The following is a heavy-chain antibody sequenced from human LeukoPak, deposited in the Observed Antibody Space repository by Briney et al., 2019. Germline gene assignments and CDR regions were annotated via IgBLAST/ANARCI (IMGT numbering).Heavy chain of an antibody. V-gene: IGHV4-30-4*08. CDR3: AGVLGRLAADAFDI. J-gene: IGHJ3*02. CDR2: IYYSGST. D-gene: IGHD2-15*01. CDR1: GGSISSGDYY. Sequence: SQTLSLTCTVSGGSISSGDYYWSWIRQPPGKGLEWFGYIYYSGSTHYNPSLKSRVTISIDTPKHQFSLKVSAVTDADTAVYYCAGVLGRLAADAFDIWGQGTMVTVSS.